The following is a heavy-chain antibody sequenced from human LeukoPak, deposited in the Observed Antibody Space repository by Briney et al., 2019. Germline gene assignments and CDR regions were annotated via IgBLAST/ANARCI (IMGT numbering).Heavy chain of an antibody. V-gene: IGHV3-66*01. J-gene: IGHJ4*02. CDR3: ARKHYYDSSGFFPPMDY. CDR2: IYSGGST. D-gene: IGHD3-22*01. Sequence: PGGSLRLSCAASGFTVSSNCMSWVRQAPGKGLEWVSVIYSGGSTFYADSVKGRFTISRDNSKNTLYLQMNSLRAEDTAVYYCARKHYYDSSGFFPPMDYWGQGTLVTVSS. CDR1: GFTVSSNC.